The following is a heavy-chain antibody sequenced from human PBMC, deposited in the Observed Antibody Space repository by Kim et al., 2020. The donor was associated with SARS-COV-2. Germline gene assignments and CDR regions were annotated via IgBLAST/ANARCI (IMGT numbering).Heavy chain of an antibody. CDR2: INPNSGGT. V-gene: IGHV1-2*02. J-gene: IGHJ4*02. CDR3: ARDYYDYVWGRPGVDY. D-gene: IGHD3-16*01. CDR1: GYTFTGYY. Sequence: ASVKVSCKASGYTFTGYYMHWVRQAPGQGLEWMGWINPNSGGTNYAQKFQGRVTMTRDTSISTAYMELSRLRSDDTAVYYCARDYYDYVWGRPGVDYWGQGTLVTVSS.